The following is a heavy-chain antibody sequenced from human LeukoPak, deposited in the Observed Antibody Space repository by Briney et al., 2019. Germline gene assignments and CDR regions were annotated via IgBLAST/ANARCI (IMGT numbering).Heavy chain of an antibody. J-gene: IGHJ4*02. D-gene: IGHD6-19*01. CDR1: GGTFSSYA. CDR2: IIPIFGTA. CDR3: ASNLAAAVAGRR. Sequence: SVKVSCKASGGTFSSYAISWVRQAPGQGLEWMGRIIPIFGTANNAQKFQGRVTITTDESTSTAYMELSSLRSEDTAVYYCASNLAAAVAGRRWGQGTLVTVSS. V-gene: IGHV1-69*05.